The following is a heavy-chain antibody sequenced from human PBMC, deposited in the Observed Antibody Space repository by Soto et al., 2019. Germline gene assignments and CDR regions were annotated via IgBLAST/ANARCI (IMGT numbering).Heavy chain of an antibody. V-gene: IGHV4-30-4*01. CDR3: AREGVGYSSGRPLDY. D-gene: IGHD6-19*01. Sequence: SETLSLTCTVSGGSISSGDYYWSWIRQPPGKGLEWIGYIYYSGSTYYNPSLKSRVTISVDTSKNQFSLKLSSVTAADTAVYYCAREGVGYSSGRPLDYWGQGTLVTVSS. J-gene: IGHJ4*02. CDR1: GGSISSGDYY. CDR2: IYYSGST.